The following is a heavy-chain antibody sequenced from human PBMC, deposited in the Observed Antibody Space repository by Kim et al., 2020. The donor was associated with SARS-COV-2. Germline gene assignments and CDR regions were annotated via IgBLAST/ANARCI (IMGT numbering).Heavy chain of an antibody. J-gene: IGHJ6*02. CDR3: AREPITIFGVVTRGYYYYGMDV. Sequence: SETLSLTCTVSGGSISSSSYYWGWIRQPPGKGLEWIGSIYYSGSTYYNPSLKSRITISVDTSKNQFSLKLSSVTAADTAVYYCAREPITIFGVVTRGYYYYGMDVWGQGTTVTVSS. CDR2: IYYSGST. D-gene: IGHD3-3*01. CDR1: GGSISSSSYY. V-gene: IGHV4-39*01.